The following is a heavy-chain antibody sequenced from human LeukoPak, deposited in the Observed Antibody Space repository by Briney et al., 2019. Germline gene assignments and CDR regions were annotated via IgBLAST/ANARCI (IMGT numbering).Heavy chain of an antibody. CDR3: ATWFGEDAFDI. J-gene: IGHJ3*02. D-gene: IGHD3-10*01. CDR2: ISSSRSTI. CDR1: GFTFSSYS. V-gene: IGHV3-48*04. Sequence: GGSLRLSCAASGFTFSSYSMNWVRQAPGKGLEWVSYISSSRSTIYYADSVKGRFTISRDNVKNSLYLQMKSLRAEDTAVYYCATWFGEDAFDIWGQGTMVIVSS.